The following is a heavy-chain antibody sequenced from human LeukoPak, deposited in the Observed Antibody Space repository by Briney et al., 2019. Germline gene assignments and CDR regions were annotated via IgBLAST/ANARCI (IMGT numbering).Heavy chain of an antibody. Sequence: SETLSLTCTVSGDSISSNSYYWVWVRQPPGKGLQWIGSINYNGNTYYSSSLKSRVTISVDTSKNQFSLKLSSVTAADTAMYSCARLVTTSADGNYFDYWGQGTLVTVSS. CDR1: GDSISSNSYY. CDR2: INYNGNT. V-gene: IGHV4-39*01. D-gene: IGHD4-11*01. J-gene: IGHJ4*02. CDR3: ARLVTTSADGNYFDY.